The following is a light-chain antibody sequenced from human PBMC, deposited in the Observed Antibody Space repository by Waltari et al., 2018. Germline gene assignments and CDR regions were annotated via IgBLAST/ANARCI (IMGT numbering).Light chain of an antibody. J-gene: IGKJ3*01. CDR2: DAS. Sequence: EIVLTQSPATLSLSPGERATLSCRASQSVTNYSPWYQQKPGQAPRLLIYDASNRATGIQARFSGSGSGTDLTLTISNLEPEDFAVYYCQERSNWGFTFGPGAKVDI. CDR3: QERSNWGFT. CDR1: QSVTNY. V-gene: IGKV3-11*01.